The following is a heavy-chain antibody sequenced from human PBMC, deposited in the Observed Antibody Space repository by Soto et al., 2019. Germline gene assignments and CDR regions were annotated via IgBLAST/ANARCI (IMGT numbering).Heavy chain of an antibody. J-gene: IGHJ4*02. Sequence: QVQLVQSGAEVKKPGSSVKVSCKASGGTFSSYAISWVRQAPGQGLEWMGGIIPIFGTANYAQKFQGRVTITADESTRTAYMELSSLRSEDTAVYYCARDSRGDPYSYGHTSDYWGQGTLVTVSS. CDR1: GGTFSSYA. V-gene: IGHV1-69*01. CDR3: ARDSRGDPYSYGHTSDY. CDR2: IIPIFGTA. D-gene: IGHD5-18*01.